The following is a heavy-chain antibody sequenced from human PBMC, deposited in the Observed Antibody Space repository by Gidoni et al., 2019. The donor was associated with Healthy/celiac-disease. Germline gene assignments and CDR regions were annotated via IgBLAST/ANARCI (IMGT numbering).Heavy chain of an antibody. CDR3: AKEAAGYDFWSGYYDGEYYFDY. CDR1: GFTFRSYA. Sequence: EVQLLESGGGLVQPGGSLRLSCAASGFTFRSYAMSWVRQAPGKGLEWVSAISGSGGSTYYADSVKGRFTISRDNSKNTLYLQMNSLRAEDTAVYYCAKEAAGYDFWSGYYDGEYYFDYWGQGTLVTVSS. V-gene: IGHV3-23*01. J-gene: IGHJ4*02. CDR2: ISGSGGST. D-gene: IGHD3-3*01.